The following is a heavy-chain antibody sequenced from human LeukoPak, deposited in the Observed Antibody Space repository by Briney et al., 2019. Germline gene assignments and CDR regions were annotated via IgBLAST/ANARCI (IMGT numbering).Heavy chain of an antibody. CDR1: GFTFSNAW. Sequence: MPGGSLRLSCAASGFTFSNAWMSWVRQAPGKGLEWVGRIKSKTDGGTTDYAAPVKGRFTISRDDSKNTLYLQMNSLKTEDTAVYYCTIYSYYDYVWGSYRTNLGVDYWGQGTLVTVSS. J-gene: IGHJ4*02. CDR3: TIYSYYDYVWGSYRTNLGVDY. V-gene: IGHV3-15*01. D-gene: IGHD3-16*02. CDR2: IKSKTDGGTT.